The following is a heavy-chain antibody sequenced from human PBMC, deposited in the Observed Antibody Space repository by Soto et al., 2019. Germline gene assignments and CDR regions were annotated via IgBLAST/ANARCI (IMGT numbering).Heavy chain of an antibody. CDR3: ARGYGDYYYYYGMDV. CDR1: GGTFSSYA. J-gene: IGHJ6*02. D-gene: IGHD4-17*01. Sequence: ASVKVSCKSSGGTFSSYAISWVRQAPGQELEWMGGIIPIFGTANYAQKFQGRVTITADGSTSTAYMELSSLRSEDTAVYSCARGYGDYYYYYGMDVWGQGTTVTVSS. V-gene: IGHV1-69*13. CDR2: IIPIFGTA.